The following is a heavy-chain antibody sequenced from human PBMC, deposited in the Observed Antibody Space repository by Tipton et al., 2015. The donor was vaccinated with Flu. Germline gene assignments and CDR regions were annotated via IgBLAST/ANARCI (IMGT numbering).Heavy chain of an antibody. D-gene: IGHD1-1*01. J-gene: IGHJ6*02. V-gene: IGHV4-39*07. Sequence: TLSLTCTVSGDSISTTIYYWGWVRQPPGKGLEWIGSIYYSGTTYSNPSLKSRVTISVDSSKNEFSLTLASLTAADTAVYYCARDLWNDGRAYYYYGVDVWGQGTTVTVSS. CDR1: GDSISTTIYY. CDR3: ARDLWNDGRAYYYYGVDV. CDR2: IYYSGTT.